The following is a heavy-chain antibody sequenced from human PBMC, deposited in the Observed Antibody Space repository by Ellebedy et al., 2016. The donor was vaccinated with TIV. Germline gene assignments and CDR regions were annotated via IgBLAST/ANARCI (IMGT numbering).Heavy chain of an antibody. CDR2: ISYDGSNK. CDR1: GFTFSSYG. Sequence: GGSLRLSCVVSGFTFSSYGIHWVRQAPGKGLEWVAVISYDGSNKYYTDSVKGRFTISRDNSKNTLYLQMNSLRAEDTAVYYCARGGGGMDYYYGMDVWGQGTTVTVSS. D-gene: IGHD3-10*01. CDR3: ARGGGGMDYYYGMDV. J-gene: IGHJ6*02. V-gene: IGHV3-30*03.